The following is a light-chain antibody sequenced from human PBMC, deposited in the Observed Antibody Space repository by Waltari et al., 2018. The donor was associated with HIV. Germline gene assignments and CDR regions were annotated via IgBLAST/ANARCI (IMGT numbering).Light chain of an antibody. V-gene: IGLV1-44*01. CDR3: AAWDDSLNGHVL. CDR1: SSNIGSNP. Sequence: QSVLTQPPSASGTPGQRVTFSCSGSSSNIGSNPVDWYHKLPGTAPRLLIYNNNQRPSGVPDRFSGSKSGTSASLAISGLQSEDEADYYCAAWDDSLNGHVLFGGGTKLTVL. J-gene: IGLJ2*01. CDR2: NNN.